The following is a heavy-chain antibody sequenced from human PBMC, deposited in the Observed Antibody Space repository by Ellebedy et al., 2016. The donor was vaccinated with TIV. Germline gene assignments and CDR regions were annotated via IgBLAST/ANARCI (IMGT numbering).Heavy chain of an antibody. CDR1: GLTFSRFT. V-gene: IGHV3-21*01. CDR3: ARDPDYGDGWFDT. D-gene: IGHD4-17*01. Sequence: GGSLRLXXAASGLTFSRFTMNWVSQAPGKGLEWVSSISGSRSHIFYADSVKGRFTISRDNAKNSLYLQLNSLRADDTAVYYCARDPDYGDGWFDTWGQGTLVTVSS. CDR2: ISGSRSHI. J-gene: IGHJ5*02.